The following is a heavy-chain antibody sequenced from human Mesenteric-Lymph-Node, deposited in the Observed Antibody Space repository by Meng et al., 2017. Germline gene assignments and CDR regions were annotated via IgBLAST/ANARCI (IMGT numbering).Heavy chain of an antibody. V-gene: IGHV3-11*04. D-gene: IGHD3-22*01. J-gene: IGHJ4*02. CDR1: GFTFNDYY. CDR3: AREERESSGHYPDF. Sequence: GESLKISCTASGFTFNDYYMSWIRQAPGKGLEWVSYISSSGSTIYYADSVKGRFTISRDNSRNTLYLQMNSLRAEDTAVFYCAREERESSGHYPDFWGQGTLVTVSS. CDR2: ISSSGSTI.